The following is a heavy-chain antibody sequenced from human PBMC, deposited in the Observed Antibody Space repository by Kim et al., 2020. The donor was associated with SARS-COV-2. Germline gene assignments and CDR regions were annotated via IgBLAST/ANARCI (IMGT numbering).Heavy chain of an antibody. CDR2: IYYSGST. Sequence: SETLSLTCTVSGGSISSYYWSWIRQPPGKGLEWIGYIYYSGSTNYNPSLKSRVTISVDTSKNQFSLKLSSVTAADTAVYYCARDPTPTQIAAAGLDAFDIWGQGTMVTVSS. CDR3: ARDPTPTQIAAAGLDAFDI. D-gene: IGHD6-13*01. CDR1: GGSISSYY. V-gene: IGHV4-59*01. J-gene: IGHJ3*02.